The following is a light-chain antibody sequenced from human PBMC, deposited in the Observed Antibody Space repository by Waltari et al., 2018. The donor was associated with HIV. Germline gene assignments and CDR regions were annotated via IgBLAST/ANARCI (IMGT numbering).Light chain of an antibody. CDR2: DTS. CDR3: LLSYSGSRPVI. Sequence: QAVVTQEPSLTVSPGGTVTLTCRSRSRPVTSGHYPYWFQQKPGQAPRTLIYDTSSRQSWTPTRFSGSLLGGKAALTLSGALPEDEAEYYCLLSYSGSRPVIFGGGTKLTVL. J-gene: IGLJ2*01. V-gene: IGLV7-46*01. CDR1: SRPVTSGHY.